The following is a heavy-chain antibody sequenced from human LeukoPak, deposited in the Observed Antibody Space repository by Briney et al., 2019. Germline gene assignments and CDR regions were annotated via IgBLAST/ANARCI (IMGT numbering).Heavy chain of an antibody. Sequence: GGSLRLSCAASGFTFSNFWMTCVRQAPGRGLEWVANIKTGGSSKNYVDSGKGRFTICRDNAKNSLYLQMSSLRAEDTAVYYCATYYGGSSDCKDWGQGTLVTVSS. CDR2: IKTGGSSK. V-gene: IGHV3-7*03. J-gene: IGHJ1*01. CDR1: GFTFSNFW. D-gene: IGHD3-3*01. CDR3: ATYYGGSSDCKD.